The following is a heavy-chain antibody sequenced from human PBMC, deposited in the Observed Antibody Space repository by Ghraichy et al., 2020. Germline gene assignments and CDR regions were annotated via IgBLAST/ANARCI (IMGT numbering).Heavy chain of an antibody. CDR3: ARVIGALQLGRFLSRGNDYYYYYMDV. Sequence: SQTLSLTCAVYGGSFSGYYWSWIRQPPGKGLECIWEINHSGSTNYNPSLKSRVTISLDTSKNKFSLMLSSVTAADTAVYYCARVIGALQLGRFLSRGNDYYYYYMDVWGKGTTVTVSS. J-gene: IGHJ6*03. CDR1: GGSFSGYY. V-gene: IGHV4-34*01. CDR2: INHSGST. D-gene: IGHD7-27*01.